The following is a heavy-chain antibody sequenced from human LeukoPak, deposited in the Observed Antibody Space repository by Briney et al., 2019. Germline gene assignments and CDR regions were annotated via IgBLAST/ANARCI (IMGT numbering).Heavy chain of an antibody. V-gene: IGHV3-23*01. CDR1: GFTFSNYA. D-gene: IGHD5-24*01. CDR3: ARGDGYNFFDY. J-gene: IGHJ4*02. CDR2: ISGGAGGA. Sequence: GGSLRLSCAASGFTFSNYAMNWVRQAPGKGLERVSSISGGAGGASYADSVKGRFTMSRDNSENTLYLQMKSLRAEDTAVYYCARGDGYNFFDYWGQGTLVTVSS.